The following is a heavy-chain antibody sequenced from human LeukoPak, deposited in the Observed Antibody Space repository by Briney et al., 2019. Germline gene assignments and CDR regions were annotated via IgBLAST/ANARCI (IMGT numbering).Heavy chain of an antibody. J-gene: IGHJ4*02. CDR1: GLTFRNAW. V-gene: IGHV3-15*01. D-gene: IGHD6-6*01. Sequence: SGGSLRLSCGVSGLTFRNAWMAWVRQAPGKGLEWVGRIKSTPDGGTTDYAAPVKGRFIISRDDSKNTLYLQMISLKAEDTAVYYCATVYSSRSSSRYWGQGTLVTVSS. CDR3: ATVYSSRSSSRY. CDR2: IKSTPDGGTT.